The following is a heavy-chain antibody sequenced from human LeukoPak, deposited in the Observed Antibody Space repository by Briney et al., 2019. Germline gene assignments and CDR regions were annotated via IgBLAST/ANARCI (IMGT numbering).Heavy chain of an antibody. Sequence: GGSLRLSCAASGFTFSSYAMSWVRQAPGKGLEWVSAISDSGGSTYYADSVKGRFTISRDNSKNTLYLQMNSLRAEDTAVYYCARAAEDWLLLLRFDPWGQGTLVTVSS. J-gene: IGHJ5*02. CDR2: ISDSGGST. CDR3: ARAAEDWLLLLRFDP. CDR1: GFTFSSYA. V-gene: IGHV3-23*01. D-gene: IGHD3/OR15-3a*01.